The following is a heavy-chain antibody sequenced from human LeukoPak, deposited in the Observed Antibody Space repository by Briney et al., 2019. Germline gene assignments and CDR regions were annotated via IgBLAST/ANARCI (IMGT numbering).Heavy chain of an antibody. CDR3: ASGHYVWGSYRSLGAFDI. V-gene: IGHV4-39*07. Sequence: SETLSLTCAVSGASISSTTYYWVWIRQAPGKGLDWIGTIYYIGGTYYNPSLKSRVTISLDTSNNQISLKLSSVTAADTAVYYCASGHYVWGSYRSLGAFDIWGQGTMVTVSS. D-gene: IGHD3-16*02. CDR1: GASISSTTYY. J-gene: IGHJ3*02. CDR2: IYYIGGT.